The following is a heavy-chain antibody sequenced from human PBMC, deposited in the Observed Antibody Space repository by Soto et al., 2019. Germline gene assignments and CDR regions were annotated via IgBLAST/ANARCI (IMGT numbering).Heavy chain of an antibody. CDR2: FYPGDSTS. Sequence: GESLKISCKTSGYSFISYWVAWVRQLPGKGLEWMGTFYPGDSTSAYSPSFQGQVTISVDKSISTAYLQLSSLKASDTAMYYCARIIGYCRNNDCSWTFDIWGQGTMVTVSS. V-gene: IGHV5-51*01. D-gene: IGHD2-15*01. CDR1: GYSFISYW. J-gene: IGHJ3*02. CDR3: ARIIGYCRNNDCSWTFDI.